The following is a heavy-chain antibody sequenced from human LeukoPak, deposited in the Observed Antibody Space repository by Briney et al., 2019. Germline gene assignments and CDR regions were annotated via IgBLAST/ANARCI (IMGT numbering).Heavy chain of an antibody. J-gene: IGHJ4*02. V-gene: IGHV3-73*01. D-gene: IGHD3-16*02. CDR2: TRNKAHNYAT. CDR1: GFTFSDYH. CDR3: TTLNYVWGTYPPDY. Sequence: GGSLRLSCVVSGFTFSDYHMSWVRQASGKGLEWVGRTRNKAHNYATAYGASVQGRFSISRDESKTTAYLQMNSLKTEDTAVYYCTTLNYVWGTYPPDYWGQGTLVTVSS.